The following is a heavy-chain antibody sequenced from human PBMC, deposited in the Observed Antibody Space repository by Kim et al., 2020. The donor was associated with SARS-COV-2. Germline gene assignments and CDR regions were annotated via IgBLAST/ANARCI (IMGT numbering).Heavy chain of an antibody. CDR2: ISYDGSNK. V-gene: IGHV3-30*04. CDR1: GFTFSSYA. Sequence: GGSLRLSCAASGFTFSSYAMHWVRQAPGKGLEWVAVISYDGSNKYYADSVKGRFTISRDNSKNTLYLQMNSLRAEDTAVYYCARGDLPAIKPWYSSGWYPDYWGQGTLVTVSS. J-gene: IGHJ4*02. CDR3: ARGDLPAIKPWYSSGWYPDY. D-gene: IGHD6-19*01.